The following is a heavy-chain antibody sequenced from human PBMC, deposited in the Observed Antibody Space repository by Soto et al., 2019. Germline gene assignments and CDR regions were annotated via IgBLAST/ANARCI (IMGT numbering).Heavy chain of an antibody. CDR3: ARALMVRGVIPNYFDY. V-gene: IGHV4-31*03. CDR1: GGSISSGGYY. D-gene: IGHD3-10*01. CDR2: IYYSGST. Sequence: SETLSLTCTVSGGSISSGGYYWSWIRQHPGKGLEWIGYIYYSGSTYYNPSLKSRVTISVDTSKNQFSLKLSSVTAADTVVYYCARALMVRGVIPNYFDYWGQGTLVTVSS. J-gene: IGHJ4*02.